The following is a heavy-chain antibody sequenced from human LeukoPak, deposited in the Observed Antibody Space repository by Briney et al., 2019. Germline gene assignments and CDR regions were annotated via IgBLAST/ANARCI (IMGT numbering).Heavy chain of an antibody. CDR2: ISGSGGST. Sequence: PGGSLRLSCAASGFIFSSYWMSWVRQAPGKGLEWVSAISGSGGSTYYADSVKGRFTISRDNSKNTLYLQMNSLRAEDTAVYYCARCGYSSSCDAFDIWGQGTMVTVSS. J-gene: IGHJ3*02. V-gene: IGHV3-23*01. CDR3: ARCGYSSSCDAFDI. CDR1: GFIFSSYW. D-gene: IGHD5-18*01.